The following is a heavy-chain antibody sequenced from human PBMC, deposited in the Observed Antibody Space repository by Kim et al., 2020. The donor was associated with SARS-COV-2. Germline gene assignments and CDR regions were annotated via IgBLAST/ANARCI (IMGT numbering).Heavy chain of an antibody. J-gene: IGHJ4*02. V-gene: IGHV3-66*01. CDR2: IYSGGST. Sequence: GGSLRLSCAASGFTVSSNYMSWVRQAPGKGLEWVSVIYSGGSTYYADSVKGRFTISRDNSKNTLYLQMNSLRAEDTAVYYCARVRAYYGSGSYYNAFDYWGQGTLVTVSS. D-gene: IGHD3-10*01. CDR1: GFTVSSNY. CDR3: ARVRAYYGSGSYYNAFDY.